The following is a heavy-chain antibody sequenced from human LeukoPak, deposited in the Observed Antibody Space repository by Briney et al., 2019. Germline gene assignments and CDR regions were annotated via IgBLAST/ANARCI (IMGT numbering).Heavy chain of an antibody. CDR2: INPNSGGT. V-gene: IGHV1-2*02. CDR3: ARGGYYDSSGFDN. J-gene: IGHJ4*02. CDR1: GYTFTVYY. D-gene: IGHD3-22*01. Sequence: ASVKVSCKASGYTFTVYYMHWVRQAPGQGLEWMGWINPNSGGTNYAQKFEGRVTMTRDTSISTAYMELSRLRSDDTAVYYCARGGYYDSSGFDNWGQGTLVTVSS.